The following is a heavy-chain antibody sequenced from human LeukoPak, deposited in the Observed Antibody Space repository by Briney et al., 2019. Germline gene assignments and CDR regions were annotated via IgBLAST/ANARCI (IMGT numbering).Heavy chain of an antibody. CDR3: ASEITMIVEGSKAFDI. Sequence: PGGSLRLSCAASGFTFSSYSMNWVRQAPGKGLEWVSSISSSSSYIYYADSVKGRFTISRDSAKNSLYLQMNSLRAEDTAVYYCASEITMIVEGSKAFDIWGQGTMVTVSS. J-gene: IGHJ3*02. CDR1: GFTFSSYS. D-gene: IGHD3-22*01. CDR2: ISSSSSYI. V-gene: IGHV3-21*01.